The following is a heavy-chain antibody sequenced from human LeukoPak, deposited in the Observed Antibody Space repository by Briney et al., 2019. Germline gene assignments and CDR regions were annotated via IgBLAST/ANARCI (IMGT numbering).Heavy chain of an antibody. V-gene: IGHV4-31*03. J-gene: IGHJ4*02. CDR2: IYYSGST. D-gene: IGHD5-24*01. CDR3: ARGVEMATIPVDY. CDR1: GGSISSGGYY. Sequence: PSQTLSLTCTVSGGSISSGGYYWSWIRQHPGKGLEWIGYIYYSGSTYCNPSLKSRVTISVDTSKNQYSLKLSSVTAADTAVYYCARGVEMATIPVDYWGQGTLVTVSS.